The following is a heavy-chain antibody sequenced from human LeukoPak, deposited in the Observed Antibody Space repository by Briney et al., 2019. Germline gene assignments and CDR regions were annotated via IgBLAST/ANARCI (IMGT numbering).Heavy chain of an antibody. V-gene: IGHV4-39*07. J-gene: IGHJ5*02. D-gene: IGHD6-19*01. CDR1: GGSISSSSYY. CDR3: ARVNGEQWLGWARYNWFDP. CDR2: IYYSGST. Sequence: SETLSLTCTVSGGSISSSSYYWGWIRQPPGKGLEWIGNIYYSGSTYYNPSLKSRVTISVDTSKNQFSLKLSSVTAADTAVYYCARVNGEQWLGWARYNWFDPWGQGTLVTVSS.